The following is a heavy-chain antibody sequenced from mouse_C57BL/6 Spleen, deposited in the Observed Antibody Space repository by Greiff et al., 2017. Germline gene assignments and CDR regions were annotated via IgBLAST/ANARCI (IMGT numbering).Heavy chain of an antibody. J-gene: IGHJ1*03. CDR1: GFSFNTYA. V-gene: IGHV10-1*01. D-gene: IGHD2-1*01. CDR2: IRSKSNNYAT. CDR3: VRGAYGNWGYCDV. Sequence: DVMLVESGGGLVQPKGSLKLSCAASGFSFNTYAMNWVRQAPGKGLEWVARIRSKSNNYATYYADSVKDRFTISRDDSESMLYLQMNNLKTEDTAMYYCVRGAYGNWGYCDVWGTGTTVTVSS.